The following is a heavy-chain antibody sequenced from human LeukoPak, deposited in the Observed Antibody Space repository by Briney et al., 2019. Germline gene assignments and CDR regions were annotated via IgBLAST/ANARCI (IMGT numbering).Heavy chain of an antibody. CDR3: ARGIRTTVTTTFDY. CDR1: GGSFSGYY. J-gene: IGHJ4*02. Sequence: SETLSFTCAVYGGSFSGYYWSWIRQPPGKGLEWIGEINHSGSTNYNPSLKSRVTISVDTSKNQFSLKLSSVTAADTAVYYCARGIRTTVTTTFDYWGQGTLVTVSS. V-gene: IGHV4-34*01. CDR2: INHSGST. D-gene: IGHD4-11*01.